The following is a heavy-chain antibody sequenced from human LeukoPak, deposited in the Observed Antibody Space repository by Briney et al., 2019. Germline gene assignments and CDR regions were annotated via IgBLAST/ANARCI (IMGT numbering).Heavy chain of an antibody. D-gene: IGHD3-22*01. J-gene: IGHJ4*02. Sequence: LGGSLRLSCAASGFPFSDYSMNWVRPAPGKGLEWVASVNTVSSYIYYADSMRGRFTISRDNAKNSLFLQMNSLRAEDTAVYYCARLRRNSDRSDFFYYYDHWGQGTLVTVSS. CDR1: GFPFSDYS. CDR2: VNTVSSYI. CDR3: ARLRRNSDRSDFFYYYDH. V-gene: IGHV3-21*01.